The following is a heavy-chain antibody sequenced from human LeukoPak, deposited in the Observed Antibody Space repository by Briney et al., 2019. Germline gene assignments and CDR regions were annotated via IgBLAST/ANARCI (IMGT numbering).Heavy chain of an antibody. Sequence: ASVTVSCKASGYTFTGYYMHWVRQAPGQGLEWMGWINPNSGGTNYAQKFQGRVTMTRDTSISTAYMELSRLRSDDTAVYYCARRPYCSSTSCYAEDHWFDPWGQGTLVTVSS. CDR3: ARRPYCSSTSCYAEDHWFDP. J-gene: IGHJ5*02. CDR1: GYTFTGYY. D-gene: IGHD2-2*01. V-gene: IGHV1-2*02. CDR2: INPNSGGT.